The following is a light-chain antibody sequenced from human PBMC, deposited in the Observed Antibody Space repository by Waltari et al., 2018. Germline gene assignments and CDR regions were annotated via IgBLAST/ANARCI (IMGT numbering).Light chain of an antibody. CDR3: QQCYITPLT. CDR2: WAS. Sequence: DIVMTQSPDSLAVSLGERATINCKASRSVLHTSDNKHCLVWYQQKPRQPPKLLISWASTRESGVPDRFSGSGSGTDFTLTISSLQAEDVAIYYCQQCYITPLTFGPGTTVEI. V-gene: IGKV4-1*01. J-gene: IGKJ3*01. CDR1: RSVLHTSDNKHC.